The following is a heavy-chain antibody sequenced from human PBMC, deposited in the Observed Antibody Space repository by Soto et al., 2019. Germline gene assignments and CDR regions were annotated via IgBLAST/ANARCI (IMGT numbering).Heavy chain of an antibody. J-gene: IGHJ4*02. Sequence: SETLRVTCSGSGGSISSTSYNWGWIRQPPGKGVEWIGTPDYSGTTHYNPSLKSRINISADSSKNKVSMTLTSLTAAFSCVCYRGREGSYRGQ. V-gene: IGHV4-39*02. CDR1: GGSISSTSYN. CDR2: PDYSGTT. CDR3: GREGSY.